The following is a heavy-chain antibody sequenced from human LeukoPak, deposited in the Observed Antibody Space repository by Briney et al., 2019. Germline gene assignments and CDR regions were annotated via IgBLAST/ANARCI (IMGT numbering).Heavy chain of an antibody. J-gene: IGHJ4*02. CDR1: GYTFTGYY. CDR2: INPNSGGT. D-gene: IGHD3-9*01. V-gene: IGHV1-2*02. Sequence: GASVKVSCKASGYTFTGYYMHWVRQAPGQGLEWMGWINPNSGGTNYAQKFQGRVTMTRDTSISTAYMELSRLRSDDTAVYYCARASRTAGYYDILTGFLDYWGQGTLVTVSS. CDR3: ARASRTAGYYDILTGFLDY.